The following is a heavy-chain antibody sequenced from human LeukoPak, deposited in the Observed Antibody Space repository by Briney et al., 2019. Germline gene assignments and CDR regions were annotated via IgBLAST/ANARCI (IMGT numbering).Heavy chain of an antibody. D-gene: IGHD3-10*01. V-gene: IGHV3-23*01. Sequence: GGSLRLSCAATGFTSVNYAMSWVRQAPGKGLEWVSTISGSAGSTYYADSVKGRFTITRDNSKNTLYLQMNSLRAEDTAVYYCAKGSEPYYYYYYGVDVWGQGTTVTVSS. CDR2: ISGSAGST. CDR1: GFTSVNYA. CDR3: AKGSEPYYYYYYGVDV. J-gene: IGHJ6*02.